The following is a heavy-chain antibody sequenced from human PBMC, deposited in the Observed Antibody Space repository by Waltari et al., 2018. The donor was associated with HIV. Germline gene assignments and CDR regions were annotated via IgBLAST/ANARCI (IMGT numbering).Heavy chain of an antibody. J-gene: IGHJ3*02. CDR2: IYWDDDK. V-gene: IGHV2-5*02. CDR1: GFSLSTSGVG. Sequence: QITLKESGPTLVKPTQTLTLTCTFSGFSLSTSGVGVGWIRQPPGKALEWLALIYWDDDKRYSPSLKSRLTITKDTSKNQVVLTMTNMDPVDTATYYCAHFVGAAAGRIGAFDIWGQGTMVTVSS. CDR3: AHFVGAAAGRIGAFDI. D-gene: IGHD6-13*01.